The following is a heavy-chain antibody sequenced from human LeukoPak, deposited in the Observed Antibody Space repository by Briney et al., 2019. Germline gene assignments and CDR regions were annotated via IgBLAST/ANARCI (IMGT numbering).Heavy chain of an antibody. CDR1: GGSISSSNW. Sequence: SETLSLTCAVSGGSISSSNWWSWVRQPPGKGLEWIGEIYHSGSTNYNPSLKSRVTISVDTSKNQFSLKLSSVTAADTAVYYCARDSGTTGEVKFDPWGQGTLVTVSS. CDR2: IYHSGST. V-gene: IGHV4-4*02. D-gene: IGHD3-10*01. J-gene: IGHJ5*02. CDR3: ARDSGTTGEVKFDP.